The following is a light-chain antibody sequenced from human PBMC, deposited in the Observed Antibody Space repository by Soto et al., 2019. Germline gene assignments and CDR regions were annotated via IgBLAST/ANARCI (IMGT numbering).Light chain of an antibody. CDR3: QHSDNYLIT. J-gene: IGKJ5*01. V-gene: IGKV1-5*01. CDR2: DAS. CDR1: QSISTW. Sequence: DIQMTQSPSTLSASIGDRVTITCRASQSISTWFAWYERKPGKAPNLIIYDASRLESGVPSRFSGPRFGTGFTLTIRLLQPEDFATYFCQHSDNYLITFGQRTGLEI.